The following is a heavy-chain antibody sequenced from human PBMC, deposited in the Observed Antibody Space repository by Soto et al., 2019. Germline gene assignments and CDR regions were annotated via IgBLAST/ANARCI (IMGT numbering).Heavy chain of an antibody. D-gene: IGHD4-17*01. J-gene: IGHJ3*01. Sequence: EVQVLESGGGLVQPGGSPRLSCTTSQFIFSAYGLTWLRQAPGERLEWVSSIIGNGGTAYTDSVRGRFSISRDNSKNTLYLRMDSLRVEDTAVYYCTRDPNGDHIGAFAFWGQGILVTVSS. CDR2: IIGNGGT. CDR3: TRDPNGDHIGAFAF. CDR1: QFIFSAYG. V-gene: IGHV3-23*01.